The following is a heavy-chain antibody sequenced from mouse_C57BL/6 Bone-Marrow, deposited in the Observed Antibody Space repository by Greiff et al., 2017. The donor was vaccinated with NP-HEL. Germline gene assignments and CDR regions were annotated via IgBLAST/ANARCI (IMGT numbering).Heavy chain of an antibody. D-gene: IGHD1-1*01. Sequence: VQLQQPGAELVRPGSSVKLSCKASGYTFTSYWMDWVKQRPGQGLEWIGNIYPSDSETHYNQKFKDKATLTVDKSSSTAYMQLSSLTSEDSAVYYSARSGDYYGSSYDFWGQGTTLTVSS. CDR3: ARSGDYYGSSYDF. CDR1: GYTFTSYW. J-gene: IGHJ2*01. V-gene: IGHV1-61*01. CDR2: IYPSDSET.